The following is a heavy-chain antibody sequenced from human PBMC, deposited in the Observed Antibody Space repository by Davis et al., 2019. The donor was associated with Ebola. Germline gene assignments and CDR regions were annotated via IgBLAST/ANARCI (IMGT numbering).Heavy chain of an antibody. J-gene: IGHJ4*02. CDR1: GGSISSYY. CDR2: IYYSGST. Sequence: PSETLSLTCTVSGGSISSYYWSWIRQPPGKGLEWIGNIYYSGSTNYNPSLKSRVTISVDTSKNQFSLKLTPVTAADTAVYYCARGRSPVGATEFDYWGQGTLVTVSS. CDR3: ARGRSPVGATEFDY. V-gene: IGHV4-59*01. D-gene: IGHD1-26*01.